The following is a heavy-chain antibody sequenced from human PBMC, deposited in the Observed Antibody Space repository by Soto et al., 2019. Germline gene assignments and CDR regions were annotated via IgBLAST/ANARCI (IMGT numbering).Heavy chain of an antibody. J-gene: IGHJ5*02. CDR3: ARGDSDSSSWSRWFDP. CDR1: GGTFSSYA. Sequence: SVKVSCTASGGTFSSYAISWVPQAPGQGLEWMGGIIPIFGTANYAQKFQGRVTITADKSTSTAYMELSSLRSEDTAVYYCARGDSDSSSWSRWFDPWGQGTLVTVSS. D-gene: IGHD6-13*01. CDR2: IIPIFGTA. V-gene: IGHV1-69*06.